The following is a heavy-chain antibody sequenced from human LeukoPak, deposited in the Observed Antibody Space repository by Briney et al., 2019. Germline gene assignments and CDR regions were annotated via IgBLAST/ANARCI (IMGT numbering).Heavy chain of an antibody. CDR1: GFTFSSYA. D-gene: IGHD6-13*01. V-gene: IGHV3-23*01. Sequence: GGSLRLSCAASGFTFSSYAMSWVRQAPGKGLQWVSAISGSGGSTYYADSVKGRFTISRDNSKNTLYLQMNSLRAEDTAVYYCATSQTPYSSSWPTLYYYYYYMDVWGKGATVTVSS. CDR2: ISGSGGST. J-gene: IGHJ6*03. CDR3: ATSQTPYSSSWPTLYYYYYYMDV.